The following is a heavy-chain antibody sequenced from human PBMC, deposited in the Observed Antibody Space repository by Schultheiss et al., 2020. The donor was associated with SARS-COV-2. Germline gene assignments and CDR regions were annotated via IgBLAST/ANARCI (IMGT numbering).Heavy chain of an antibody. V-gene: IGHV3-21*03. CDR2: ISSSSSYI. CDR3: TTALQWFGDSLFDY. J-gene: IGHJ4*02. CDR1: GFTFDDYA. Sequence: GGSLRLSCAASGFTFDDYAMHWVRQAPGKGLEWVSSISSSSSYIYYADSVKGRFTISRDDSKNILYLHMNSLRMEDTAVYYCTTALQWFGDSLFDYWGQGTLVTVSS. D-gene: IGHD3-10*01.